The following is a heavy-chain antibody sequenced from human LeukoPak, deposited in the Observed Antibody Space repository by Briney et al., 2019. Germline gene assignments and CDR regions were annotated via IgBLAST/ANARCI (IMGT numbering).Heavy chain of an antibody. CDR3: ASNGYDSSGDYSE. CDR2: IYYSGST. V-gene: IGHV4-39*01. J-gene: IGHJ4*02. D-gene: IGHD3-22*01. CDR1: GGSISSSSYY. Sequence: SETLSLTCTVSGGSISSSSYYWGWLRQPPGTGLEWIGSIYYSGSTYYNPSLKSRVTISVDTSKNQFSLKLSSVTAADTAVYYCASNGYDSSGDYSEWGQGTLVTVSS.